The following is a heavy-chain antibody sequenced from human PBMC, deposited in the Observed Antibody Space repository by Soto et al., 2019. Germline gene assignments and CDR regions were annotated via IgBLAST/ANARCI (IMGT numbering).Heavy chain of an antibody. D-gene: IGHD3-10*01. J-gene: IGHJ4*02. V-gene: IGHV4-39*01. CDR1: GGSISSSSYY. Sequence: SETLSLTCTVSGGSISSSSYYWGWIRQPPGKGLEWIGSIYYSGSTYYNPSLKSRVTISVDTSKNQFSLKLSSVTAADTAVYYCARHGWDGSGSSDYWGQGTLVTVSS. CDR2: IYYSGST. CDR3: ARHGWDGSGSSDY.